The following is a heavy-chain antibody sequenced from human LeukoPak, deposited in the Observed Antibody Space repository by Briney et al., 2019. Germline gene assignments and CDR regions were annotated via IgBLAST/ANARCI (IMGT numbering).Heavy chain of an antibody. CDR3: ARASTEGTFEMATITGVDY. D-gene: IGHD5-24*01. J-gene: IGHJ4*02. V-gene: IGHV4-31*03. Sequence: SQTLSLTCPVSGGSISRGGYYWSRLRPHPGKGLERNGYIYYSGSTYYNPSLKSRVTISVEKPKNQFSLKLTSVTAAASAGYYWARASTEGTFEMATITGVDYWGRGGLVRVSS. CDR1: GGSISRGGYY. CDR2: IYYSGST.